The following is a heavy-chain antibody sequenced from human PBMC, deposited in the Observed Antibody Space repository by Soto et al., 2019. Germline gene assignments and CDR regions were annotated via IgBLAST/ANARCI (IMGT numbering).Heavy chain of an antibody. CDR2: INPSGGST. J-gene: IGHJ4*02. D-gene: IGHD2-2*02. Sequence: ASVKVSCKASGYTFTSCYMHWVRQAPGQGLEWMGIINPSGGSTSYAQKFQGRVTMTRDTSTSTVYMELSSLRSEDTAVYYCARDGPNFFCSSTSCYTGFDYWGQGTLVTVSS. CDR3: ARDGPNFFCSSTSCYTGFDY. V-gene: IGHV1-46*01. CDR1: GYTFTSCY.